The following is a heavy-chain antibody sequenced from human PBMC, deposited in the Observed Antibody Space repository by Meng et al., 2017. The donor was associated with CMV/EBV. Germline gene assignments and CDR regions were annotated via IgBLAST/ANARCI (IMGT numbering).Heavy chain of an antibody. CDR3: AGGPEVDYGDYVGLDY. J-gene: IGHJ4*02. Sequence: SQPRSPPRSLTCALLSSSPQSSVRRPARSPLACIVRIYTSGSANYSPSLGSPVTMSVDTSKNQFSLELSSVTAADTAVYYCAGGPEVDYGDYVGLDYWGQGTLVTVSS. CDR1: CALLSSSP. V-gene: IGHV4-4*07. CDR2: IYTSGSA. D-gene: IGHD4-17*01.